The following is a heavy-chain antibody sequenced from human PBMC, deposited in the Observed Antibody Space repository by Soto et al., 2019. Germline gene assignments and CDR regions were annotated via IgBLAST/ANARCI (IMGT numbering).Heavy chain of an antibody. D-gene: IGHD3-16*01. CDR3: ARWGVAMDV. J-gene: IGHJ6*02. CDR1: GGSVNSFYY. V-gene: IGHV4-61*01. Sequence: SETLSLTCSVSGGSVNSFYYWSWIRQPPGKGLEWLGYIYHTGSTNYQPSLKSRVTISLDTSKNQFSLNLNSVTAADTAVYYCARWGVAMDVWGQGTTVTVS. CDR2: IYHTGST.